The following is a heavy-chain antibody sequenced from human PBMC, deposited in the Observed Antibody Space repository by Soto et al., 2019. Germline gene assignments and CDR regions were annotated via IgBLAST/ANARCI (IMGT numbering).Heavy chain of an antibody. CDR1: GFTFSSYA. Sequence: GGSLRLSCAASGFTFSSYAMSWVRQAPGKGLEWVSAISGSDGSTYYADSVKGRFTISRDNSKNTLYLQMNSLRAEDTAVYYCAKDPRANARFPHYYMDVWGKGTTVTVSS. CDR2: ISGSDGST. J-gene: IGHJ6*03. CDR3: AKDPRANARFPHYYMDV. V-gene: IGHV3-23*01. D-gene: IGHD2-21*01.